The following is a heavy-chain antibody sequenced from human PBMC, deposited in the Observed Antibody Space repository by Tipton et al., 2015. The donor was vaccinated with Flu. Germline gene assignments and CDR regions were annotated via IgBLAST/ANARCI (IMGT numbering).Heavy chain of an antibody. CDR2: ISGDGGST. J-gene: IGHJ6*02. D-gene: IGHD3-10*01. CDR1: GFTFDDYA. CDR3: AKDLSLITMVRGVIWGYYYYGMDV. Sequence: AASGFTFDDYAMHWVRQAPGKGLEWVSLISGDGGSTYYADSVKGRFTISRDNSKNSLYLQMNSLRTEDTALYYCAKDLSLITMVRGVIWGYYYYGMDVWGQGTTVTVSS. V-gene: IGHV3-43*02.